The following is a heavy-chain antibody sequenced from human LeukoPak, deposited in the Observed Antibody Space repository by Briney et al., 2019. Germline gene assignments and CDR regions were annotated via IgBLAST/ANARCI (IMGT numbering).Heavy chain of an antibody. CDR3: ARISHYYAIRGAFDI. J-gene: IGHJ3*02. Sequence: GASVKVSCKASGYTFTSYGISWVRQAPGQGLEWMGWISAYNGNTNYAQKFQGRVTMTRNTSISTAYMELSSLRSEDTAVYYCARISHYYAIRGAFDIWGQGTMVTVSS. CDR2: ISAYNGNT. D-gene: IGHD3-10*01. V-gene: IGHV1-18*01. CDR1: GYTFTSYG.